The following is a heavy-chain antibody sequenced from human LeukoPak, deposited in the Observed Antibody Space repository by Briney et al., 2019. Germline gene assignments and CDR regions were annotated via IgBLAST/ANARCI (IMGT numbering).Heavy chain of an antibody. Sequence: TPTETLSLTCSISGGSISSANCGSWVRQPPGKGLKWIGEIYPSESTNYNPSLKSRVTRSVDKSNYQFSLKLSSVTAADTAVYYCARPVRGGAFDIWGQGTLVTVSS. V-gene: IGHV4-4*02. CDR2: IYPSEST. CDR1: GGSISSANC. D-gene: IGHD1-26*01. CDR3: ARPVRGGAFDI. J-gene: IGHJ3*02.